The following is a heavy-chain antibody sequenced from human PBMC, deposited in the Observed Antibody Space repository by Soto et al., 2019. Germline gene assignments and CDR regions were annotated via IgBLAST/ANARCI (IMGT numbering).Heavy chain of an antibody. Sequence: EVQLLESGGGLVQPGGSLRLSCAASGFTFSSYAMSWVRQAPGKGLEWVSAISGSGGSTYYADSVKGRFTISRDNSKNTLYLQMNSLRAEDTAVYYCAKVDSIVVVPAAISDAFDIRGQGTMVTVSS. J-gene: IGHJ3*02. CDR3: AKVDSIVVVPAAISDAFDI. V-gene: IGHV3-23*01. D-gene: IGHD2-2*01. CDR1: GFTFSSYA. CDR2: ISGSGGST.